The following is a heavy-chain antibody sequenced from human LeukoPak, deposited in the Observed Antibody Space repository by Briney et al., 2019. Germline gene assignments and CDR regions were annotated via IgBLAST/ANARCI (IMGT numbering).Heavy chain of an antibody. CDR2: IYPGDSDT. Sequence: GEPLKISCKGSGYSFTSYWIGWVRQMPGKGLEWMGIIYPGDSDTRYGPSFQGQVTISADKSISTAYLQWSSLKASDTAMYYCARQSVWFGESYFDYWGQGTLVTVSS. CDR1: GYSFTSYW. D-gene: IGHD3-10*01. J-gene: IGHJ4*02. V-gene: IGHV5-51*01. CDR3: ARQSVWFGESYFDY.